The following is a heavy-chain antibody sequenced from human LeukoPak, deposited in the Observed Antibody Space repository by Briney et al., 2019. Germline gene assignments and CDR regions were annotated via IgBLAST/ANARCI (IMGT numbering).Heavy chain of an antibody. CDR3: ARHVAQQQPPGGY. CDR2: IYYSGST. J-gene: IGHJ4*02. D-gene: IGHD6-13*01. V-gene: IGHV4-4*02. Sequence: SETLSLTCAVSGGSISSGNWWNWVRQPPGKGLEWIGNIYYSGSTYYNPSLKSRVTISVDTSKNQFSLKLSSVTAADTALYYCARHVAQQQPPGGYWGQGTLVTVSS. CDR1: GGSISSGNW.